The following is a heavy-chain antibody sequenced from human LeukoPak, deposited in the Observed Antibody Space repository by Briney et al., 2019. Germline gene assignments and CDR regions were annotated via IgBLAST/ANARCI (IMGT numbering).Heavy chain of an antibody. J-gene: IGHJ6*03. CDR3: AKCSGWFVRGKDYYYYYMDV. Sequence: GGSLRLSCAASGFTFSSYGMSWVRQAPGKGLEWVSAINTSGGSTYYADSVKGRFTISRDNSKDTLYLQMNSLRAEDTAVYYCAKCSGWFVRGKDYYYYYMDVWGKGTTVTVSS. CDR2: INTSGGST. V-gene: IGHV3-23*01. CDR1: GFTFSSYG. D-gene: IGHD6-19*01.